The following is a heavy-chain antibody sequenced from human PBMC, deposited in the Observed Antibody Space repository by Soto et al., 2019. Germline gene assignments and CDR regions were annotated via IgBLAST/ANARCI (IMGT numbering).Heavy chain of an antibody. CDR3: ARYSSGWDYYYYGMDV. V-gene: IGHV4-59*01. CDR1: GGSISSYY. CDR2: IYYSGST. Sequence: PSETLSLTCTVSGGSISSYYWSRIRQPPGKGLEWIGYIYYSGSTNYNPSLKSRVTISVDTSKNQFSLKLSSVTAADTAVYYCARYSSGWDYYYYGMDVWGQGTTVTVS. J-gene: IGHJ6*02. D-gene: IGHD6-19*01.